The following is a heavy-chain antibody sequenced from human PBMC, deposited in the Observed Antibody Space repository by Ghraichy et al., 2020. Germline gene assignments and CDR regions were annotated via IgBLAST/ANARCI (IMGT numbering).Heavy chain of an antibody. CDR2: IYWDDDK. D-gene: IGHD3-22*01. J-gene: IGHJ4*02. CDR3: AHSTFKLYYYDSSGYDY. CDR1: GFSLSTSGVG. V-gene: IGHV2-5*02. Sequence: SGPTLVKPTQTLTLTCTFSGFSLSTSGVGVGWIRQPPGKALEWLALIYWDDDKRYSPSLKSRLTITKDTSKNQVVLTMTNMDPVDTATYYCAHSTFKLYYYDSSGYDYWGQGTLVTVSS.